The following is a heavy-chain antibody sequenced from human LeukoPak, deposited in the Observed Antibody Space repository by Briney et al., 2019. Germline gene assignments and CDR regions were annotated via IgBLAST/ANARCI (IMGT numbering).Heavy chain of an antibody. CDR3: AKDSPVLTY. CDR1: GFTVSSFG. Sequence: GGSLRLSCAASGFTVSSFGMSWVRQAPGKGLEWVSAISGGAYSTYYADSVKGRFTISRDNFKNTLYLQMNSLRTEDTAVYYCAKDSPVLTYWGQGTLVTVSS. CDR2: ISGGAYST. J-gene: IGHJ4*02. V-gene: IGHV3-23*01.